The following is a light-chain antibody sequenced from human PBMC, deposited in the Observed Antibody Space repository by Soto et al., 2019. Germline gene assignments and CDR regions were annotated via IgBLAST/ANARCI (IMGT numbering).Light chain of an antibody. Sequence: QSALTQPASVSDSPGQSITISCTGTSSDVGGSNFVSWYQQHPGKPPKLMVFEVSNRPSGVSYRFSGSKSGNTASLTISGLQAEDEADYFCSSYSISTAYLFGTGTKVTVL. CDR1: SSDVGGSNF. CDR2: EVS. J-gene: IGLJ1*01. V-gene: IGLV2-14*01. CDR3: SSYSISTAYL.